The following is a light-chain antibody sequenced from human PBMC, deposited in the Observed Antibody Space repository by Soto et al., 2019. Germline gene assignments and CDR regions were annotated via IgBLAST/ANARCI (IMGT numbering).Light chain of an antibody. Sequence: EIVMTQSPATLSVSPGGRATLSCRASQSVGSNLAWYQQKPGQAPRLLIYGASTRATGIPARFSGSGSGTEFTLTISSLQSEDFAIYFCQQYNNWPPDRTFGQGTNIEIK. CDR1: QSVGSN. V-gene: IGKV3-15*01. J-gene: IGKJ1*01. CDR2: GAS. CDR3: QQYNNWPPDRT.